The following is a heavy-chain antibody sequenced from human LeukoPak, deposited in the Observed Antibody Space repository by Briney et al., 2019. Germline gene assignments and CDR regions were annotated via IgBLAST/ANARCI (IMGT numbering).Heavy chain of an antibody. Sequence: GGSLRLSCAASGFTFSSYGVHWVRQAPGKGLEWVAVIWYDGSNKYYADSVKGRFTISRDNSKNTLYLQMNSLRAEDTAVYYCAREKVVPAAITVYYYYGMDVWGQGTTVTVSS. J-gene: IGHJ6*02. CDR3: AREKVVPAAITVYYYYGMDV. CDR2: IWYDGSNK. V-gene: IGHV3-33*01. CDR1: GFTFSSYG. D-gene: IGHD2-2*01.